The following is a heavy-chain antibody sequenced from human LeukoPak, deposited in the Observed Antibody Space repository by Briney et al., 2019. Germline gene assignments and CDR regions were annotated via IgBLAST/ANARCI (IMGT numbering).Heavy chain of an antibody. V-gene: IGHV4-38-2*02. D-gene: IGHD6-13*01. CDR3: ARDSYASSGWLYFDY. CDR2: IYHSGST. Sequence: SETLSLTCTVSGYSISSGYYWGWIRQPPGKGLEWTVSIYHSGSTYYNPSLKSRATISVDTSKNQFSLKLSSVTAADTAVYYCARDSYASSGWLYFDYWGQGTLVTVSS. CDR1: GYSISSGYY. J-gene: IGHJ4*02.